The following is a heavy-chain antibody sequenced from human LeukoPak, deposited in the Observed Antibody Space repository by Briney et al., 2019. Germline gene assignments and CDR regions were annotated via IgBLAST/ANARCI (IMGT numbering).Heavy chain of an antibody. D-gene: IGHD3-3*01. Sequence: GASVKVSCKVSGYTLTELSMHWVRQAPGKGLEWMGGFDPEDGETIYAQKFQGRVTMTEDTSTDTAYMELSSLRSEDTAVYYCATQKPHDFWSGYLLDYWGQGTLVTVSS. V-gene: IGHV1-24*01. J-gene: IGHJ4*02. CDR1: GYTLTELS. CDR2: FDPEDGET. CDR3: ATQKPHDFWSGYLLDY.